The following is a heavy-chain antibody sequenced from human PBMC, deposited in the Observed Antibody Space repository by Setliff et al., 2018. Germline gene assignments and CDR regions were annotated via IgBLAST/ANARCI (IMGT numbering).Heavy chain of an antibody. CDR3: ARAGSAAAGRKGIFEY. D-gene: IGHD6-13*01. V-gene: IGHV1-46*02. CDR1: GYSFNSYY. Sequence: ASVKVSCKASGYSFNSYYMHWVRQAPGQGLEWMGIINPGGGSSSSTEKFQGRVTMTRDTSASTVYMEMGNLTSDDSAVYYCARAGSAAAGRKGIFEYWGQGSLVTVSS. J-gene: IGHJ4*02. CDR2: INPGGGSS.